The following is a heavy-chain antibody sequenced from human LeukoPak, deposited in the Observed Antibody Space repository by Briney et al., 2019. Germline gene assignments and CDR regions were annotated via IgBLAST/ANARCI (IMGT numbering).Heavy chain of an antibody. D-gene: IGHD6-13*01. J-gene: IGHJ4*02. Sequence: SGGSLRLSCAASGFTFDDYAMHWVRQAPGKGLEWVSGISWNSGSIGYADSVKGRFTISRDNAKNSLYLQMNSLRAEDTALDYCAKDSEPADGQQLATAFDYWGQGTLVTVSS. CDR2: ISWNSGSI. CDR1: GFTFDDYA. V-gene: IGHV3-9*01. CDR3: AKDSEPADGQQLATAFDY.